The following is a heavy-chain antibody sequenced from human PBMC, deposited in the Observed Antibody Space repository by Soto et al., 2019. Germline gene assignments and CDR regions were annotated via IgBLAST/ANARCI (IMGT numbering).Heavy chain of an antibody. D-gene: IGHD3-3*01. Sequence: QVQLVESGGGVVQPGRSLRLSCAASGFTFSSYGMHWVRQAPGKGLEWVAVISYDGSNKYYADSVKGRFTISRDNSKNTLYLQMNSLRAEDTAVYYCAKDPQSARITIFGVVTSHDAFDIWGQGTMVTVSS. V-gene: IGHV3-30*18. J-gene: IGHJ3*02. CDR3: AKDPQSARITIFGVVTSHDAFDI. CDR2: ISYDGSNK. CDR1: GFTFSSYG.